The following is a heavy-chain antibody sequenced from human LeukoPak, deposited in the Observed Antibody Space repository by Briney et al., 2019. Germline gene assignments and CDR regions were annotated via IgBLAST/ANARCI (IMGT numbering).Heavy chain of an antibody. CDR1: GGSMSGYY. CDR3: ARRRVYSGSGEFDF. CDR2: IHYSGTT. J-gene: IGHJ4*02. D-gene: IGHD5-12*01. V-gene: IGHV4-59*01. Sequence: PSETLSLTCTVSGGSMSGYYWSWIRQPPGKGLEWIGYIHYSGTTNYNPSLKSRVTISLHTSRNQFSLKLRSVTTADTAVYYCARRRVYSGSGEFDFWGQGTLVTVSS.